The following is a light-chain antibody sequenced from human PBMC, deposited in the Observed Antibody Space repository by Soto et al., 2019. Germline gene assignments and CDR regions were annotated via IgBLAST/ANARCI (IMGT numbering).Light chain of an antibody. J-gene: IGLJ3*02. CDR2: DVS. V-gene: IGLV2-14*01. CDR1: SSDVGGYNY. CDR3: SSYTSSSTVGV. Sequence: QSVLTQPASVSGSPGQSITISCTGTSSDVGGYNYVSWYQQHPGKAPKLMIYDVSNRPSGVSNRFSGSKSGNTASLTISGLQVEDEADYYCSSYTSSSTVGVFGGGTKLTVL.